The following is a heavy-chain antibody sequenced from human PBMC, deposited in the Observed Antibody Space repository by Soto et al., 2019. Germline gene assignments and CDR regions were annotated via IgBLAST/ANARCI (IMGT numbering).Heavy chain of an antibody. CDR3: AREKWGAIITGTPKYYYYGMDV. D-gene: IGHD1-20*01. V-gene: IGHV3-30-3*01. Sequence: GGSLRLSCAASGFTFSSYAMHWVRQAPGKGLEWVAAISYDGSNKYYADSVKGRFTISRDNSKNTLYLQMNSLRAEDTAVYYCAREKWGAIITGTPKYYYYGMDVWGQGTTVTVSS. CDR2: ISYDGSNK. J-gene: IGHJ6*02. CDR1: GFTFSSYA.